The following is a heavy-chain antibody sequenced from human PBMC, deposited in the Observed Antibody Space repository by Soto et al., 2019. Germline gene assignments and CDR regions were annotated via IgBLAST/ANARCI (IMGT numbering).Heavy chain of an antibody. V-gene: IGHV1-69*06. CDR1: GGTFISYA. CDR2: IIPMFGTA. J-gene: IGHJ3*01. Sequence: QVQLVQSGAEVKKPGSSVNVSCKASGGTFISYAFNWVRQAPGHGLEWMGGIIPMFGTANSVQKFQGRVTITADKSTSTAYMELSSLRSEDTAVYYCAVQPGGNFYPYDACDVWGQGTMVTVSS. D-gene: IGHD1-7*01. CDR3: AVQPGGNFYPYDACDV.